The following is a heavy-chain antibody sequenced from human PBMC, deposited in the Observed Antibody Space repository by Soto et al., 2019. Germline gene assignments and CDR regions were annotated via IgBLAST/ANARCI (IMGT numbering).Heavy chain of an antibody. J-gene: IGHJ6*02. V-gene: IGHV1-69*06. CDR1: GGTFSSYA. CDR3: ARGGIGYDFWSPGGYYYGMDV. D-gene: IGHD3-3*01. CDR2: IIPIFGTA. Sequence: QVQLVQSGAEVKKPGSSVKVSCKASGGTFSSYAISGVRQAPGQGLEWMGGIIPIFGTANYAQKFQGRGTITADKSTSTASMELRSLRSEDTAVYYCARGGIGYDFWSPGGYYYGMDVWGQGTTVTVSS.